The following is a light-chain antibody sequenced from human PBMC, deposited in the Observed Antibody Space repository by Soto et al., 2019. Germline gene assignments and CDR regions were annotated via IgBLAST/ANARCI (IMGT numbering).Light chain of an antibody. CDR2: AAS. CDR1: QTISTY. J-gene: IGKJ2*01. Sequence: DIQMTQSPSALSASVGDRVTITCRASQTISTYLNWYQQKPGKAPKLLIYAASTLQSGVPSRFSGSGSETDFTLTISNLQPEDFATYYCQQSLGIPYTFGQGTRLEIK. V-gene: IGKV1-39*01. CDR3: QQSLGIPYT.